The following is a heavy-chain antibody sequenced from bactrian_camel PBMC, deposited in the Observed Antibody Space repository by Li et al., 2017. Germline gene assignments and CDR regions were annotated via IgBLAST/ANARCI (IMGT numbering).Heavy chain of an antibody. Sequence: QVQLVESGGGSVQPGGSLRLSCAASGFPVVSYQMYWVRQAPGKGLEWISRVTNGGGVQYYSNSVKGRFAISRDNTKNTLYLQMNSLKTEDTAVYYCATWGGCHRHWGQGTQVTVS. V-gene: IGHV3S1*01. CDR2: VTNGGGVQ. D-gene: IGHD3*01. CDR1: GFPVVSYQ. CDR3: ATWGGCHRH. J-gene: IGHJ4*01.